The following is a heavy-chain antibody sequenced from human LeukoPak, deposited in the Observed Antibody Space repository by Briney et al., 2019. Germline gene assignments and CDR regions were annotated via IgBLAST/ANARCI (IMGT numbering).Heavy chain of an antibody. CDR3: AREMEGDYGSGTFFDL. CDR2: ISDGGDTI. Sequence: GGSLRLSCAASEFVLSDYYMSWLRLAPGKGLGWVAYISDGGDTIYYPDSVKGRFTISRDNAKNSLYLQMNGLRVEDTAVYYCAREMEGDYGSGTFFDLWGQGNMVTVSS. CDR1: EFVLSDYY. V-gene: IGHV3-11*01. J-gene: IGHJ4*02. D-gene: IGHD3-10*01.